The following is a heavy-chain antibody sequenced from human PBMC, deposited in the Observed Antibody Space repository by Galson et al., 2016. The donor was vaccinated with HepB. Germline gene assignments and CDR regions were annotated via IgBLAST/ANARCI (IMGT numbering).Heavy chain of an antibody. J-gene: IGHJ6*02. CDR1: GFSLTTRGMR. CDR3: ARDRRQLVGNYYYYGLDV. Sequence: PALVKPTQTLTLTCTFSGFSLTTRGMRVSWIRQSPRKALEWLALIDWDDDKYYSSSLKTRLTISQDTSKNQVVLKMTNMDPVDTATYYRARDRRQLVGNYYYYGLDVWGQGTTVTVSS. CDR2: IDWDDDK. D-gene: IGHD6-6*01. V-gene: IGHV2-70*01.